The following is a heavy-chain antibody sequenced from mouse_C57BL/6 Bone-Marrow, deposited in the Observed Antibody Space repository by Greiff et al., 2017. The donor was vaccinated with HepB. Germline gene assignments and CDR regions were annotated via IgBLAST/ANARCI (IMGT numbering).Heavy chain of an antibody. CDR3: ARQLVPDY. Sequence: EVQGVESGGDLVKPGGSLKLSCAASGFTFSSYGMSWVRQTPDKRLEWVATISSGGSYTYYPDSVKGRFTISRDNAKNTLYLQMSSLKSEDTAMYYCARQLVPDYWGQGTTLTVSS. J-gene: IGHJ2*01. V-gene: IGHV5-6*01. CDR1: GFTFSSYG. CDR2: ISSGGSYT.